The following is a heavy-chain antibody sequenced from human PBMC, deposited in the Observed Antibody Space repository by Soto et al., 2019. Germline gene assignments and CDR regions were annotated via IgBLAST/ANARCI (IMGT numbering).Heavy chain of an antibody. CDR1: GTTFTGYN. CDR3: ARDGNHLNGGMDV. V-gene: IGHV1-2*04. J-gene: IGHJ6*02. CDR2: INPNSGGT. Sequence: GASVKVSSKAPGTTFTGYNMHWVRKPPGQGLEWMGWINPNSGGTNYAQKFQGWVTMTRDTSISTAYMELSRPRSDDTAVYYCARDGNHLNGGMDVWGQGTTVTVSS.